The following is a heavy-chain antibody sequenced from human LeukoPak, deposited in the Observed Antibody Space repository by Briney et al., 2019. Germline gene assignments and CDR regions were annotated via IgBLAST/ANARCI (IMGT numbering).Heavy chain of an antibody. CDR2: ISSSGSTV. Sequence: GGSLRLSCVVSGFTFSDYYMSWIRQAPGKGLEWVSYISSSGSTVYYAGSVKGRFTISRDNAQNSLYLQMNSLRTEDTAVYYCAREHSSSWADYWGPGTLVTVSS. CDR1: GFTFSDYY. CDR3: AREHSSSWADY. V-gene: IGHV3-11*01. D-gene: IGHD6-13*01. J-gene: IGHJ4*02.